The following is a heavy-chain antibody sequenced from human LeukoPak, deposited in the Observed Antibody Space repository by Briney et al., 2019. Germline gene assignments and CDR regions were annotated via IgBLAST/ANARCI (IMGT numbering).Heavy chain of an antibody. CDR2: IIPIFGTA. CDR3: ATHVLGSGSYLDY. Sequence: GASVKVSCKASGYTFTSYDINWVRQAPGQGLEWMGGIIPIFGTANYAQKFQGRVTITADKSTSTAYMELSSLRSEDTAVYYCATHVLGSGSYLDYWGQGTLVTVSS. D-gene: IGHD3-10*01. CDR1: GYTFTSYD. J-gene: IGHJ4*02. V-gene: IGHV1-69*06.